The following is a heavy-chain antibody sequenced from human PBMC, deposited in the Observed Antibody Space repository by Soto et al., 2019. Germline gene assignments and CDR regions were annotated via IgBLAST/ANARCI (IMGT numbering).Heavy chain of an antibody. CDR1: GGSISSSGSY. D-gene: IGHD2-15*01. V-gene: IGHV4-31*03. Sequence: QVQLQESGPGLVKPSQTLSLTCTVSGGSISSSGSYWSWIRQHPGKGLEWIGYISYSGSTVYNLSVESRVTISVDTSKNQFSLNLSSVTVADTAVYYCARGAANIDYWGQGTLVTVSS. J-gene: IGHJ4*02. CDR2: ISYSGST. CDR3: ARGAANIDY.